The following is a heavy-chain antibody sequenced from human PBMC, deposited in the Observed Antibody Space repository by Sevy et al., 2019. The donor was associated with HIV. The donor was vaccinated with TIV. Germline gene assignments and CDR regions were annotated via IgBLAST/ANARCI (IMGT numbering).Heavy chain of an antibody. V-gene: IGHV3-30*02. CDR1: IFTFNIYG. D-gene: IGHD3-16*01. CDR2: MRKDGLTT. J-gene: IGHJ3*02. CDR3: TSETTYYDASVPVPGDI. Sequence: GGSLRLSCAASIFTFNIYGMQWVRQAPGKGLEWVAYMRKDGLTTYYAYSVKGRFTISRDSSKNTLYLQMNSLRIEDAALYYCTSETTYYDASVPVPGDIWGQGTMVTGSS.